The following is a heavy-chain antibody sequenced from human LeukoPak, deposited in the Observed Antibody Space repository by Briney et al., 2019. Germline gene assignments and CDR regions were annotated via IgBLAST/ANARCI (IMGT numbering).Heavy chain of an antibody. Sequence: SETLSLTCTVSGYSISNGYYWSWIRQPPGKGLEWIGYIYFSGGTNYNPSLKSRVTISMDTSKNQLSLNLSSVTAADTAVYYCARLSSLAACDIWGQGTMVTVSS. D-gene: IGHD6-13*01. CDR1: GYSISNGYY. CDR3: ARLSSLAACDI. J-gene: IGHJ3*02. V-gene: IGHV4-59*01. CDR2: IYFSGGT.